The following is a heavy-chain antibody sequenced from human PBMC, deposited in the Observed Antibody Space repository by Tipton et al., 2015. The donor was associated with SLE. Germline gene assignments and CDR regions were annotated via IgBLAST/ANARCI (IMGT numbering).Heavy chain of an antibody. D-gene: IGHD3-22*01. CDR2: IDPSDSYT. Sequence: VQLVQSGAEVKKPGESLRISCKGSGYSFTSYWISWVRQMPGKGLDWMGRIDPSDSYTNYNPSLKSRVTISVDTSKNQFSLKLSSVTAADTAVYYCASKDYYDSSGYSRYYYMDVWGKGTTVSVSS. CDR3: ASKDYYDSSGYSRYYYMDV. V-gene: IGHV5-10-1*01. CDR1: GYSFTSYW. J-gene: IGHJ6*03.